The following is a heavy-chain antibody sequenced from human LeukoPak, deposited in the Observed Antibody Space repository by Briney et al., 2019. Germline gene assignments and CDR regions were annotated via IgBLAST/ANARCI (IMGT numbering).Heavy chain of an antibody. CDR2: ISSSGSTI. Sequence: GSLRLSCAASGFTFSDYYMSWIRQAPGKGLEWVSYISSSGSTIYYADSVKGRFTISRDNAKNSLYLQMNSLRAEDTAVYYCARDTSYYCSSTSCYFGAYYYYGMDVWGQRTTVTVSS. J-gene: IGHJ6*02. CDR1: GFTFSDYY. CDR3: ARDTSYYCSSTSCYFGAYYYYGMDV. D-gene: IGHD2-2*01. V-gene: IGHV3-11*01.